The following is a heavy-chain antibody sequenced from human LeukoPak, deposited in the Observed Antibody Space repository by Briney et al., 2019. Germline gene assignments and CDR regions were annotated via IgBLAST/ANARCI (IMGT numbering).Heavy chain of an antibody. CDR1: GFTFSSYW. J-gene: IGHJ4*02. Sequence: GGSLRLSCAASGFTFSSYWMHWVRQAPGKGLVWVSRVNNDGSTTNYADSVKGRFTISRDNTKNTLYLQMNSLRAEDTAVYYCARDSPYYGGKSLSYWGQGTLVTVSS. D-gene: IGHD4-23*01. CDR3: ARDSPYYGGKSLSY. CDR2: VNNDGSTT. V-gene: IGHV3-74*01.